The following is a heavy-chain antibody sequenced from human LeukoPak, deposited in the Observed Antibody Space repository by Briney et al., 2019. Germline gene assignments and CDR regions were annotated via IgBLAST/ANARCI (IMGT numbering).Heavy chain of an antibody. J-gene: IGHJ4*02. CDR2: VNHSGYT. Sequence: SETLSLTCDVSGVSFSTYYWSWIRQSPERGLEWIGEVNHSGYTNYNPSLKGRVTISVDTSKNQFSLKLSSVTAADTAVYYCARQLYGSDYWGQGTLVTVSS. CDR3: ARQLYGSDY. D-gene: IGHD4-17*01. V-gene: IGHV4-34*01. CDR1: GVSFSTYY.